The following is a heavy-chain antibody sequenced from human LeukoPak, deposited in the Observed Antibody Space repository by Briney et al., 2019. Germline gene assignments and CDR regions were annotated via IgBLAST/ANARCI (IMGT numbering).Heavy chain of an antibody. V-gene: IGHV3-7*01. D-gene: IGHD4-23*01. Sequence: GGSLRLSCAASGFTFSSYWMSWVRQAPGKGLEWVANIKQDGSEKYYVDSVKGRFTISRDNAKNSLYLQMNSLRAEDTAVYYCARDHAIWGPVGCYFDYWGQGTLVTVSS. CDR2: IKQDGSEK. J-gene: IGHJ4*02. CDR3: ARDHAIWGPVGCYFDY. CDR1: GFTFSSYW.